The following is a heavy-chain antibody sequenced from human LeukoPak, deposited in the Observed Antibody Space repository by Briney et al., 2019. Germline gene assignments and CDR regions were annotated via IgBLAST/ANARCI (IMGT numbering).Heavy chain of an antibody. V-gene: IGHV4-4*09. Sequence: PSETLSLTCTVSGGSMNHYYWTWIRQPPGKGLEWIGYIYTSGFTNYHPSLKSRVTISVDTSETQSSLKVSSVTAADTAVYYCAIQTPTGDFDSWGQGILVTVSS. J-gene: IGHJ4*02. CDR2: IYTSGFT. D-gene: IGHD4-17*01. CDR3: AIQTPTGDFDS. CDR1: GGSMNHYY.